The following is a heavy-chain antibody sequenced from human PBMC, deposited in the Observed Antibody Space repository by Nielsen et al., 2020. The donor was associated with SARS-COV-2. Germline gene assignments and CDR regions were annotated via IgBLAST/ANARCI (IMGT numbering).Heavy chain of an antibody. J-gene: IGHJ4*01. V-gene: IGHV5-51*01. CDR1: GYTFTSYW. D-gene: IGHD4-23*01. Sequence: GESLKISCQGSGYTFTSYWIGWVRQTPGKGLEWMGVIYPRDSDTSYNPSFQGQVTISADKSISTVYLQWSGLKASDSALYYCARNTYGGSTDYWGHGTLVTVSS. CDR2: IYPRDSDT. CDR3: ARNTYGGSTDY.